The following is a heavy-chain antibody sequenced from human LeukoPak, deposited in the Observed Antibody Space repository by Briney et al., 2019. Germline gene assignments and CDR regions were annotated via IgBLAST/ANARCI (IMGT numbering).Heavy chain of an antibody. CDR3: AKNQLPVVVPAAMGY. D-gene: IGHD2-2*01. J-gene: IGHJ4*02. CDR2: ISNGGGTA. Sequence: GGSLRLSCAGSGFTFSSYPMSWVRQAPGKGLQWVSAISNGGGTAYYADSLRGRFTISRDNSKNTLYLQMNSLRAEDTAVYYCAKNQLPVVVPAAMGYWGQGTLVTVSS. CDR1: GFTFSSYP. V-gene: IGHV3-23*01.